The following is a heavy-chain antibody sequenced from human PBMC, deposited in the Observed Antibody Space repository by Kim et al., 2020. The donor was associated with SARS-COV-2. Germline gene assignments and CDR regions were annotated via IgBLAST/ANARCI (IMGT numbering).Heavy chain of an antibody. J-gene: IGHJ4*02. V-gene: IGHV3-30*07. CDR3: ARDRAFGDYDSSDY. Sequence: SVKGQSTVSEDNSKNTLYLQMTSRRAEDTAVYYCARDRAFGDYDSSDYWGQGTLVTVSS. D-gene: IGHD3-22*01.